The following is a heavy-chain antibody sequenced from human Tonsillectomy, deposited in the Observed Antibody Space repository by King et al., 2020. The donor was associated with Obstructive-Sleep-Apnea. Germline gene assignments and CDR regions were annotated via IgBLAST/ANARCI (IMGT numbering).Heavy chain of an antibody. J-gene: IGHJ6*02. Sequence: VQLQESGPGRVKPSETLSLTCTVSGDAISSYYWSWIRQPPGKGLEWIGYIYYSWSTKYNPSLKSRVTISVDTSKNQFFLKLSSVTAADTAVYYCARNTEHYYYYGMDVWGQGTTVTVSS. CDR2: IYYSWST. D-gene: IGHD1-26*01. V-gene: IGHV4-59*08. CDR3: ARNTEHYYYYGMDV. CDR1: GDAISSYY.